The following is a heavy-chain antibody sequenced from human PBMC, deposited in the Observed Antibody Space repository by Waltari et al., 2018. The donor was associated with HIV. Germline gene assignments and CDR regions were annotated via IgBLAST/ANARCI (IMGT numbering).Heavy chain of an antibody. CDR1: GFTFSSFA. D-gene: IGHD3-10*01. CDR2: ISGSGGDT. V-gene: IGHV3-23*01. CDR3: AKVGLSGRWLLRRPFYFDY. Sequence: LLESGGNLVQPGGSLTLSCEASGFTFSSFAMTWVRQGPGKGLEWVSGISGSGGDTLFADSVKGRFTISRDASTVYLSMNRLTAEDTAVYYCAKVGLSGRWLLRRPFYFDYWGQGILVTVSS. J-gene: IGHJ4*02.